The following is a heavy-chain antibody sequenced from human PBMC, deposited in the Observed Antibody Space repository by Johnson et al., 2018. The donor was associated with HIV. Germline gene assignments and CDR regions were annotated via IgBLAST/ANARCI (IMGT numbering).Heavy chain of an antibody. CDR1: GFTFSSYA. CDR2: IYSGGST. J-gene: IGHJ3*02. CDR3: ARDDIRDGKSFDI. Sequence: VQLVESGGGVVQPGGSLRLSCAASGFTFSSYAMNWVRQAPGKGLEWVSVIYSGGSTYYADSVTGRFTISRDNSKNTLYLQMNSLRAEDTAVYYCARDDIRDGKSFDIWGQGTMVTVSS. V-gene: IGHV3-66*01.